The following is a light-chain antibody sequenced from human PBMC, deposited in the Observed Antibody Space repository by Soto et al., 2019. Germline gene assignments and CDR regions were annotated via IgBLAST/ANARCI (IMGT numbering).Light chain of an antibody. V-gene: IGLV2-8*01. J-gene: IGLJ1*01. CDR3: SSHGGTSPYV. CDR2: EVN. Sequence: QSVLTQPPSASGSPGQSVAISCTGTASDIGGYNFVSWYQQHPGKAPKLMIYEVNKRPSGVPDRFSGSKSGNTASLTVSGLQAEDEDDYYCSSHGGTSPYVFGTGTKLTVL. CDR1: ASDIGGYNF.